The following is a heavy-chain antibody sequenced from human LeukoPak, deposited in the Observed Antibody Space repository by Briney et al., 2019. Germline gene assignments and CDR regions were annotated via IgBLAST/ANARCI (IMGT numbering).Heavy chain of an antibody. CDR1: GFTFSSYE. Sequence: PGGSLRLSCAASGFTFSSYEMNWVRQAPGKGLEWVSYISSSGSTIYYADSVKGRFTISRDNAKNSLYLQMNSLRAEDTAVYYCARGADTGYSSDYWGQGTLVTVSS. V-gene: IGHV3-48*03. J-gene: IGHJ4*02. D-gene: IGHD3-9*01. CDR2: ISSSGSTI. CDR3: ARGADTGYSSDY.